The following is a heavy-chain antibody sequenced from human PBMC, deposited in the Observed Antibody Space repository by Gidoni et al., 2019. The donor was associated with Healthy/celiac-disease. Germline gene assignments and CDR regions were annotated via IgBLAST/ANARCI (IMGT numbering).Heavy chain of an antibody. Sequence: QITLKESGPTLVKPPQTLTLTCTFSGFSLSTSGVGVGWIRQPPGKALEWLALIYWDDDKRYSPSLKSRLTITKDTSKNQVVLTMTNMDPVDTATYYCAHRMHSSYDILTGYYSGAFDIWGQGTMVTVSS. V-gene: IGHV2-5*02. CDR3: AHRMHSSYDILTGYYSGAFDI. D-gene: IGHD3-9*01. J-gene: IGHJ3*02. CDR1: GFSLSTSGVG. CDR2: IYWDDDK.